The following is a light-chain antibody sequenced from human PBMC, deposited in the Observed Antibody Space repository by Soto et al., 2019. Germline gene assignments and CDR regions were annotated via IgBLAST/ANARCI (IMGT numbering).Light chain of an antibody. CDR2: GES. CDR3: HQYGSSPRT. J-gene: IGKJ1*01. Sequence: EIVLTQSPGTLSLSPGERATLSCRASQSGFSFYLAWFQQKPGQAPRLLIYGESTRATGIPDRFSGSGSGTDCTLTISRLEPEDFAVYYCHQYGSSPRTLGQGTKVEIK. V-gene: IGKV3-20*01. CDR1: QSGFSFY.